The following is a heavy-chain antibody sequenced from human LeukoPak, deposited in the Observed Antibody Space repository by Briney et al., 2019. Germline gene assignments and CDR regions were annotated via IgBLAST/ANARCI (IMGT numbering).Heavy chain of an antibody. Sequence: SETLSLTCTVSGGSISSYYWSRIRQPPGKGLEWIGYIYYSGSTNYNPSLKSRVTISVDTSKNQFSLKLSSVTAADTAVYYCARHKYSDYWGQGTLVTVSS. CDR3: ARHKYSDY. CDR1: GGSISSYY. V-gene: IGHV4-59*08. CDR2: IYYSGST. J-gene: IGHJ4*02.